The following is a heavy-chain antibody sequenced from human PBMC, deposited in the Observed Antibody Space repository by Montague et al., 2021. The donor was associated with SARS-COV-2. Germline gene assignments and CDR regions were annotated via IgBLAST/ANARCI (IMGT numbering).Heavy chain of an antibody. CDR2: INYSGST. CDR3: ARVGRQQPSPLYGMDV. CDR1: GGSISSSSYY. J-gene: IGHJ6*02. Sequence: SETLSLTCTVSGGSISSSSYYWGWIRQPPGKGLEWIGSINYSGSTYYNPSLKSRVSISVDTSKNQFSLKLSSVTAADTAVYYCARVGRQQPSPLYGMDVWGQGTTVTVSS. V-gene: IGHV4-39*07. D-gene: IGHD6-13*01.